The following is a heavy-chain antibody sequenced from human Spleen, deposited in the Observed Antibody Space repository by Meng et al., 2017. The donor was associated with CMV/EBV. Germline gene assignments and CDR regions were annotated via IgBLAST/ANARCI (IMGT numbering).Heavy chain of an antibody. V-gene: IGHV3-23*01. CDR1: GFPFSSYA. CDR2: ISDSGGGT. J-gene: IGHJ4*02. CDR3: AKGNSGSCYSAPDY. Sequence: SGFPFSSYAMSWVRQSPGKGLEWVSVISDSGGGTYYADSVKGRFTISRDNSKNTLYLQMNSLRAEDTAVFYCAKGNSGSCYSAPDYWGQGTLVTVSS. D-gene: IGHD2-15*01.